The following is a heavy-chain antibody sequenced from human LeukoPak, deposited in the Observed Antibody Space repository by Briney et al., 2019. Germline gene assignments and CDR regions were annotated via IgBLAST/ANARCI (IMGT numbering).Heavy chain of an antibody. J-gene: IGHJ3*02. CDR1: GGSISSYY. CDR2: IYYSGST. CDR3: ARGRMVRGVIITYAFDI. D-gene: IGHD3-10*01. Sequence: SETLSLTCTVSGGSISSYYWSWIRQPPGKGLEWIGYIYYSGSTNYNPSLKSRVTISVDTSKNQFSLKLSSVTAADTAVYYCARGRMVRGVIITYAFDIWAKGQWSPSLQ. V-gene: IGHV4-59*08.